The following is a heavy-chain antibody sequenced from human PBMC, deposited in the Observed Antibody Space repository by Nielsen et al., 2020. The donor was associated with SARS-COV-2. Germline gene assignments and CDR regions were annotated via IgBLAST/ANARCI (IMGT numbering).Heavy chain of an antibody. CDR2: IYSGGWT. CDR3: AKEKLGYGDYGDYYYYGMDV. Sequence: WIRQPPGKGLEWVSIIYSGGWTHYADSVKGRFSISTDTSKNTLYLQMNSLRVEDTAVYYCAKEKLGYGDYGDYYYYGMDVWGQGTTVTVSS. D-gene: IGHD4-17*01. V-gene: IGHV3-53*01. J-gene: IGHJ6*02.